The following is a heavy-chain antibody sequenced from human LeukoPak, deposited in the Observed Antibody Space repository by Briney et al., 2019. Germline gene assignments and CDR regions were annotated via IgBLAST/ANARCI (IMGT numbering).Heavy chain of an antibody. V-gene: IGHV3-53*01. CDR2: IYNDGRT. D-gene: IGHD3-22*01. CDR3: ARGLFLSGYLDAFDI. Sequence: GGSLRLSCAASGFTFSSYEMNWDRQAPGKGLEWVSLIYNDGRTYYADSVKGRCTISRDNLKNVLYLQMNSLKVEDTALYYCARGLFLSGYLDAFDIWGQGTVVTVSS. CDR1: GFTFSSYE. J-gene: IGHJ3*02.